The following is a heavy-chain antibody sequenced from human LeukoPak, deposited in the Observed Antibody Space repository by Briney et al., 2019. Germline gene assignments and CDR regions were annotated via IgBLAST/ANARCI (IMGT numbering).Heavy chain of an antibody. CDR3: TRQFYDALSGFYTADFYFDL. V-gene: IGHV3-21*01. CDR2: ISTSSSYI. CDR1: GFTFSSYA. J-gene: IGHJ4*02. Sequence: PGGSLRLSCAASGFTFSSYAMSWVRQAPGKGPEWVSSISTSSSYIYYADSVKGRFTISRDNAKNSLYLQVNSLRADDTAVYYCTRQFYDALSGFYTADFYFDLWGQGTQITVSS. D-gene: IGHD3-3*01.